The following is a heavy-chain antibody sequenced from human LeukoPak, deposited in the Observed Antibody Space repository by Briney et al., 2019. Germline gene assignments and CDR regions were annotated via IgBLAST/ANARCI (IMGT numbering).Heavy chain of an antibody. Sequence: ASVKVSCKASGYTFTSYDINWVRQATGQGLEWTGWMNPNSGNTGYAQKFQGRVTMTRNTSISTAYMELSSLRSEDTAVYYCASGVGATTSYYFDYWGQGTLVTVSS. V-gene: IGHV1-8*01. D-gene: IGHD1-26*01. CDR2: MNPNSGNT. J-gene: IGHJ4*02. CDR1: GYTFTSYD. CDR3: ASGVGATTSYYFDY.